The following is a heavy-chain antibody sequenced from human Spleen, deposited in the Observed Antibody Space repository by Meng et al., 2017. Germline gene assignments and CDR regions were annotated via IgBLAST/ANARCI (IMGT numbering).Heavy chain of an antibody. CDR3: VREAVRLKSFEY. J-gene: IGHJ4*02. D-gene: IGHD6-19*01. CDR1: GYTFTEYY. Sequence: QVLLFQAGAEAKTPGASVPVSCKASGYTFTEYYLHWVRQAPGQGLEWVAHITPDGATTRYVQRLQGRVTMTRDTSTSTVYMELSSLTSEDTAVYYCVREAVRLKSFEYWGQGTLVTVSS. V-gene: IGHV1-46*01. CDR2: ITPDGATT.